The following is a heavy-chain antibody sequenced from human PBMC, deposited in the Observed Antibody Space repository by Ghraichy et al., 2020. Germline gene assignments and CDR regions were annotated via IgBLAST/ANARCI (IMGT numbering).Heavy chain of an antibody. CDR1: GFSFSNYW. CDR3: VKDGDQYAIDY. CDR2: IKSDGTYT. D-gene: IGHD4-17*01. J-gene: IGHJ4*02. V-gene: IGHV3-74*01. Sequence: GGSLRLSCEASGFSFSNYWMHWVRQVPGEGPVCVSRIKSDGTYTDHADFVKGRFTISRDNAKDTLYFQMNSLRVEDTAVYYCVKDGDQYAIDYWGQGTLVTVSS.